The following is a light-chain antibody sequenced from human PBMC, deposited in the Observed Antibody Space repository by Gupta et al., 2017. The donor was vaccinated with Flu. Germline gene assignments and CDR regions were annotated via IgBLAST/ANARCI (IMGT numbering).Light chain of an antibody. CDR1: QSLVHRNGNTY. CDR3: MQGTHWPT. V-gene: IGKV2-30*02. CDR2: RVS. Sequence: DVVMTQSPLSLPVTVGQPASISCRSSQSLVHRNGNTYLTWLQQRPGQSPRPLIYRVSKRDSGVPDRFSGSGSGTDFTLKISRVEAENIGFYYRMQGTHWPTFGQGTKVEIK. J-gene: IGKJ1*01.